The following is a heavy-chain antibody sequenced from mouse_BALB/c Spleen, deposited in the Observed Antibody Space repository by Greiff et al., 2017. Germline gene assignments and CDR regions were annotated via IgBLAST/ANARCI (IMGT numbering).Heavy chain of an antibody. V-gene: IGHV5-9-4*01. CDR3: ARDPSYYDYDSGYFDV. Sequence: EVQLVESGGGLVKPGGSLKLSCAASGFTFSSYAMSWVRQSPEKRLEWVAEISSGGSYTYYPDTVTGRFTISRDNAKNTLYLEMSSLRSEDTAMYYCARDPSYYDYDSGYFDVWGAGTTVTVSS. CDR2: ISSGGSYT. CDR1: GFTFSSYA. J-gene: IGHJ1*01. D-gene: IGHD2-4*01.